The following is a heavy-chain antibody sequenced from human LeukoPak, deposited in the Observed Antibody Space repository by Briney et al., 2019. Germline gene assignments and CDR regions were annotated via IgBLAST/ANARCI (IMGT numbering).Heavy chain of an antibody. V-gene: IGHV4-59*08. CDR1: GGSISSYY. Sequence: SETLSLTCTVSGGSISSYYWSWIRQPPGKGLEWIGYIYYSGSTNYSPSLKSRVTISVDTSKNQFSLKLSSVTAADTAVYYCARHVDSRPQVPFDYWGQRTLVTVSS. CDR2: IYYSGST. D-gene: IGHD3-22*01. J-gene: IGHJ4*02. CDR3: ARHVDSRPQVPFDY.